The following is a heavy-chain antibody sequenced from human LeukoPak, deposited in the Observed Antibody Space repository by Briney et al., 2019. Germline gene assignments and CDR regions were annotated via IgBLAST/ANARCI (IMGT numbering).Heavy chain of an antibody. Sequence: GGSLRLPCAASGFTFSNYAMSWVRQAPGKGLEWVSGITDSGGRTYHADSVKGRFTISRDNSKNTLYLQMNSLRAEDTAVYYCAKVSGEHWGQGTLVTVSS. CDR2: ITDSGGRT. CDR1: GFTFSNYA. J-gene: IGHJ4*02. D-gene: IGHD1-26*01. CDR3: AKVSGEH. V-gene: IGHV3-23*01.